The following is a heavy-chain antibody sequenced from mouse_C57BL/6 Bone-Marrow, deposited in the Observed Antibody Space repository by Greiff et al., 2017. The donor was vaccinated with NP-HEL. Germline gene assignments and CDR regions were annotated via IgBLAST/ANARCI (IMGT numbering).Heavy chain of an antibody. V-gene: IGHV5-4*01. CDR3: ARDSHYDYDGAWFAY. J-gene: IGHJ3*01. D-gene: IGHD2-4*01. Sequence: EVQVVESGGGLVKPGGSLKLSCAASGFTFSSYAMSWVRQTPEKRLEWVATISDGGSYTYYPDNVKGRFTISRDNAKNNLYLQMSHLKSEDTAMYYCARDSHYDYDGAWFAYWGQGTLVTVSA. CDR1: GFTFSSYA. CDR2: ISDGGSYT.